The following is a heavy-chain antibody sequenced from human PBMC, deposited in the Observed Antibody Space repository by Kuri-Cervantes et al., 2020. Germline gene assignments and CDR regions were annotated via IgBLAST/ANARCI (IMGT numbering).Heavy chain of an antibody. D-gene: IGHD3-22*01. CDR2: IYYSGST. J-gene: IGHJ4*02. V-gene: IGHV4-4*07. Sequence: GSLRLSCTVSGGSISLYYWSWIRQPAGKGLEWIGRIYYSGSTYYNPSLKSRVTISVDKSKNQFSLKLSSVTAADTAVYYCARGITMIVVVIPYFDYWGQGTLVTVSS. CDR3: ARGITMIVVVIPYFDY. CDR1: GGSISLYY.